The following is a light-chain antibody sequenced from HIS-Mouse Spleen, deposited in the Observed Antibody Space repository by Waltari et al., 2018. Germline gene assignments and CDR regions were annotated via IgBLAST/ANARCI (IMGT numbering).Light chain of an antibody. V-gene: IGKV2-28*01. CDR2: LGS. CDR1: QSLLHSNGYNY. J-gene: IGKJ4*01. CDR3: MQALQTPLT. Sequence: DIVMTQSPLSLPVTPGEPASISCRSSQSLLHSNGYNYLDWYLQKPGQSPQLLIYLGSKRDSGIPDRFSGSGAGTDFTLKISRVEAEDVGVYYCMQALQTPLTFGGGTKVEIK.